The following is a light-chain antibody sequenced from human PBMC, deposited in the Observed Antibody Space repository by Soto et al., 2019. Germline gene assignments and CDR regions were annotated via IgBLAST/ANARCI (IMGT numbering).Light chain of an antibody. V-gene: IGKV3-15*01. J-gene: IGKJ1*01. CDR2: GAS. Sequence: EIVMTQSPVTLSVSPGERATLSCRASHDIRSDLAWYQQKPGQAPRLLMYGASIRATGIPARFSGSGSGTDFTLTISSLQSEDLAVYYCQLYINWTFGQGTKLEIK. CDR1: HDIRSD. CDR3: QLYINWT.